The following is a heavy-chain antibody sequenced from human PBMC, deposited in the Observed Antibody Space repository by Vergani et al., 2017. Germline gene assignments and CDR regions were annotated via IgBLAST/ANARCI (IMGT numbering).Heavy chain of an antibody. CDR3: ARDLRLVVAATHYFDY. CDR2: ISSSGSTI. Sequence: EVQLLESGGGLVQPGGSLRLSCAASGFTFSSYAMSWVRQAPGKGLEWVSYISSSGSTIYYADSVKGRFTISRDNAKNSLYLQMNSLRAEDTAVYYCARDLRLVVAATHYFDYWGQGTLVTVSS. V-gene: IGHV3-48*03. CDR1: GFTFSSYA. D-gene: IGHD2-15*01. J-gene: IGHJ4*02.